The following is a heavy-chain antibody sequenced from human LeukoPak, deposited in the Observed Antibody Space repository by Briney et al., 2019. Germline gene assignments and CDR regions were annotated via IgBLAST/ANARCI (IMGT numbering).Heavy chain of an antibody. D-gene: IGHD3-10*01. CDR1: RFTFSSYS. V-gene: IGHV3-7*01. J-gene: IGHJ4*02. Sequence: TGGSLRLSCVVSRFTFSSYSMIWVRQAPGKGLQWVANMKKDGSETNYGDSVKGRFTISRDNAKNSLYLQMNSLRAEDTAVYYCGRHRSGSGTYFIDHWGQGTLVSVSS. CDR2: MKKDGSET. CDR3: GRHRSGSGTYFIDH.